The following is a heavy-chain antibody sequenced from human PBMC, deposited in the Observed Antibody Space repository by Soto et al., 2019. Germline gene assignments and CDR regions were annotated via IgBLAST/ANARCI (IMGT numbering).Heavy chain of an antibody. CDR1: GFTFSSYA. D-gene: IGHD3-10*01. CDR2: ISYDGSNK. Sequence: GGSLRLSCAASGFTFSSYAMHWVRQAPGKGLEWVAVISYDGSNKYYADSVKGRFTISRDNSKNTLYLQMNSLRAEDTAVYYCAKDRVDRYGSGSYYYFDYWGQGTLVTVSS. J-gene: IGHJ4*02. CDR3: AKDRVDRYGSGSYYYFDY. V-gene: IGHV3-30-3*01.